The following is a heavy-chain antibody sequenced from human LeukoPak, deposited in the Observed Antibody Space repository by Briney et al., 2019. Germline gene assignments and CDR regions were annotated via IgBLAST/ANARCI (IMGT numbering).Heavy chain of an antibody. CDR2: ISYHGSNK. CDR1: GFTFSSYG. J-gene: IGHJ6*02. Sequence: GGSLRLSCAASGFTFSSYGMHWVRQALGKGLEWVAVISYHGSNKYYADSVKRRFTISRDNSKNTLYLQMNSLRAEDTAVYYCAKDHRHSYGSWKHYYYYGMDVWGQGTTVTVSS. V-gene: IGHV3-30*18. D-gene: IGHD5-18*01. CDR3: AKDHRHSYGSWKHYYYYGMDV.